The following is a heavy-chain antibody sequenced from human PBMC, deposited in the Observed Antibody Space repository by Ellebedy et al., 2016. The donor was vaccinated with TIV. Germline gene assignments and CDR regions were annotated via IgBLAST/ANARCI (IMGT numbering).Heavy chain of an antibody. CDR2: IYYSGST. Sequence: SETLSLTXTVSGGSISSYYWSWIRQPPGKGLEWIGYIYYSGSTNYNPSLKSRVTISVETSKNQFSLKLSSVTAADTAVYYCARGGGQLVHYYYYGMDVWGQGTTVTVSS. J-gene: IGHJ6*02. CDR3: ARGGGQLVHYYYYGMDV. V-gene: IGHV4-59*01. CDR1: GGSISSYY. D-gene: IGHD6-13*01.